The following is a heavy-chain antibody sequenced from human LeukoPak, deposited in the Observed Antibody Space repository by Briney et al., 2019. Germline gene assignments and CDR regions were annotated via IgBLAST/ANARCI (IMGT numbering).Heavy chain of an antibody. CDR1: GYTFTSYD. Sequence: GASVKVSCKASGYTFTSYDINWVRQATGQGLEWMGRMNPNSGGTNYAQKFQGRVTMTRDTSISTAYMELSRLRSDDTAVYYCARGPRGGRYPGDYWGQGTLVTVSS. CDR3: ARGPRGGRYPGDY. D-gene: IGHD3-16*01. CDR2: MNPNSGGT. J-gene: IGHJ4*02. V-gene: IGHV1-2*06.